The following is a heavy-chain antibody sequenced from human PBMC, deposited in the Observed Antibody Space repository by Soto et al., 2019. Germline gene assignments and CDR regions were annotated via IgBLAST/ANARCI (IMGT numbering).Heavy chain of an antibody. CDR1: GYSFSNYN. J-gene: IGHJ3*02. Sequence: QVQLVQSGPEFKKPGASVKVSCKSSGYSFSNYNFCWVRQAPGQGLEWLGWISGYNGNTNYAQKLQGRVPLTTDSFTSTAYMELRSLRSDDTAIYYCARDKFWGGFDSWGQGTMVTVSS. CDR2: ISGYNGNT. CDR3: ARDKFWGGFDS. V-gene: IGHV1-18*01. D-gene: IGHD3-3*01.